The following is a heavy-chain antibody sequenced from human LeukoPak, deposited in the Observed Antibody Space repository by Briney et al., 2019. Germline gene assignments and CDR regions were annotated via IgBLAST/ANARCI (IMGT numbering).Heavy chain of an antibody. D-gene: IGHD3-22*01. V-gene: IGHV3-15*01. CDR3: TTGHFSIAMIVVADDAFDI. Sequence: GGSLRLSCAASGFTFSTYWMSWVRQAPGKGLEWVGRIKSKTDGGTTDYAAPVKGRFTISRDDSKNTLYLQMNSLKTEDTAVYYCTTGHFSIAMIVVADDAFDIWGQGTMVTVSS. CDR1: GFTFSTYW. CDR2: IKSKTDGGTT. J-gene: IGHJ3*02.